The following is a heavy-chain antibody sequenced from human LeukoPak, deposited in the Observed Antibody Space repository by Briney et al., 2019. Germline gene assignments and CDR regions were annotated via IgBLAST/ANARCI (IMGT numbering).Heavy chain of an antibody. V-gene: IGHV3-30-3*01. CDR1: GFTFSSYA. J-gene: IGHJ4*02. CDR2: ISYDETKK. CDR3: ARDPRGSPYYFDY. Sequence: GGSLRLPCAPSGFTFSSYAMHWLRQAPGKGLEGVAVISYDETKKNYADSVKGRFTIYRDNSKNTVYLQMNSLRVEDAAVYYCARDPRGSPYYFDYWGQGTLVTVSS. D-gene: IGHD1-26*01.